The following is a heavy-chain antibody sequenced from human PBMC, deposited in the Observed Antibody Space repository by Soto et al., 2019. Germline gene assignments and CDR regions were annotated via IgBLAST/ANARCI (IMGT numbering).Heavy chain of an antibody. D-gene: IGHD6-13*01. CDR3: AAGGSWYAF. J-gene: IGHJ4*02. CDR2: YISNSGDT. Sequence: ASLNVSCKTSGNPFMGHYIHWLRQAPGQGFEWLGYISNSGDTKFSQNFQGRVSMTRDTSITTAYMELRGLQSGDTAVYYCAAGGSWYAFWGQGTLVTVSS. V-gene: IGHV1-2*02. CDR1: GNPFMGHY.